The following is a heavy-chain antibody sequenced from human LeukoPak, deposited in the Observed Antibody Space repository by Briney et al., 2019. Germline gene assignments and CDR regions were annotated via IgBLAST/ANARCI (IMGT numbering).Heavy chain of an antibody. CDR1: GFSFSSYV. D-gene: IGHD3-22*01. J-gene: IGHJ4*02. V-gene: IGHV3-23*01. CDR3: AKDLRTGLVVIGFDY. Sequence: PGGSLRLSCVASGFSFSSYVMNWVRQAPGTGLEWVSAISGNGGSTYYADSVKGRFTISRDNSKNTLSLQMNSLRAEDTAVYHCAKDLRTGLVVIGFDYWGQGTLVTVSS. CDR2: ISGNGGST.